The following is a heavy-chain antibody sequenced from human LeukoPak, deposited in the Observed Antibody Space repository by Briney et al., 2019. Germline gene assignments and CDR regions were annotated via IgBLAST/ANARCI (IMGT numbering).Heavy chain of an antibody. Sequence: SGGSLRLSCAASGGFIVSSNYMSWVRQAPGKGLEWVSVIYSSGSTYYADSVKGRFTISRDNSKNTLYLQMNSLRAEDTAVYYCARSNCNSCYLGVWYYFDYWGQGALVTVSS. CDR2: IYSSGST. D-gene: IGHD1/OR15-1a*01. CDR3: ARSNCNSCYLGVWYYFDY. V-gene: IGHV3-66*01. J-gene: IGHJ4*02. CDR1: GGFIVSSNY.